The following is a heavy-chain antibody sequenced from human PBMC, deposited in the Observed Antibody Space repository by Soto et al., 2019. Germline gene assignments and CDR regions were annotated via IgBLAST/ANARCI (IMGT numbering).Heavy chain of an antibody. D-gene: IGHD5-18*01. CDR2: FLYTGTT. V-gene: IGHV4-59*08. J-gene: IGHJ4*02. CDR1: GASIDSGS. CDR3: ERHGSTVDTEGAFDY. Sequence: PSEILSLTCTVSGASIDSGSWSWVRQAPGKGLEWIGCFLYTGTTNYNPSLKSRVTLSLEKSKSQFSLRLGSVTAADTAVYYCERHGSTVDTEGAFDYWGQGIQVNVSS.